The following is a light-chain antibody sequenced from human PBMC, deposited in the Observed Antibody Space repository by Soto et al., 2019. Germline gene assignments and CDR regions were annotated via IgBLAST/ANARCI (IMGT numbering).Light chain of an antibody. V-gene: IGKV3-15*01. CDR2: GAS. CDR3: QQYNSWPPYT. J-gene: IGKJ2*01. CDR1: QSVSSN. Sequence: EIVMTQSPVSLSVSPGERATLSCRASQSVSSNLAWFQQKPGQAPRLLIYGASTRATGTPARFSGSGSGTEFTLTISSLQSEDFAIYYCQQYNSWPPYTFGQGTKLEIK.